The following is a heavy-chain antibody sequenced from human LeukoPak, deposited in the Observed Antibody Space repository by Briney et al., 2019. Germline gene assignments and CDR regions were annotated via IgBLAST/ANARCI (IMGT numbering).Heavy chain of an antibody. J-gene: IGHJ3*02. D-gene: IGHD1-1*01. CDR2: ISGSGGST. Sequence: GGSLRLSCAASGFTFSSYAMSWVRQAPGKGLEWVSAISGSGGSTYYADSVKGRFTISRDNSKNTLYLQMNSLRAEDTAVYYCAKDFGNDVGWLYAGFIFDIWGQGTMVTVSS. CDR1: GFTFSSYA. V-gene: IGHV3-23*01. CDR3: AKDFGNDVGWLYAGFIFDI.